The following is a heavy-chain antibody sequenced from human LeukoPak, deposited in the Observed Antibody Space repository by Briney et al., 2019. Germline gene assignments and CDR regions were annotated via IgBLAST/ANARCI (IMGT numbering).Heavy chain of an antibody. CDR1: GFTVGSNY. CDR3: AGDCEGRYEGSGSYYNAYFDY. CDR2: IYSGGST. J-gene: IGHJ4*02. D-gene: IGHD3-10*01. V-gene: IGHV3-66*01. Sequence: GGSLRLSCAAAGFTVGSNYISWVRQAPGKGLEWVSVIYSGGSTYYADSVKGRFTISRDNSKNTLYLQMDSLRAEDTAVYYCAGDCEGRYEGSGSYYNAYFDYWGQGTLVTVSS.